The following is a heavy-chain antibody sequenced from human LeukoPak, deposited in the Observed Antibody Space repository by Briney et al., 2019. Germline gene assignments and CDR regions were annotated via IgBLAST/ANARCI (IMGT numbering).Heavy chain of an antibody. V-gene: IGHV3-21*01. CDR1: GFTFGSYS. CDR3: ARARYSSGWGAGY. J-gene: IGHJ4*02. CDR2: ISSSSSYI. D-gene: IGHD6-19*01. Sequence: GGSLRLSCAASGFTFGSYSMNWVRQAPGKGLEWVSSISSSSSYIYYADSVKGRFTISRDNAKNSLYLQMNSLRAEDTAVYYCARARYSSGWGAGYWGQGTLVTVSS.